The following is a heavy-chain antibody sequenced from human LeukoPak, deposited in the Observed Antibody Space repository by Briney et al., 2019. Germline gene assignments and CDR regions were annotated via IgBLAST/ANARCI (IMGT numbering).Heavy chain of an antibody. V-gene: IGHV1-2*02. CDR2: VHPNSGVT. J-gene: IGHJ5*02. Sequence: ASVKVSCKASGYTFTAYYIHWVRQVPGQGLEWMGWVHPNSGVTNSTQTFQGRVTMTRDKSINTAYMELSRLTSDDTAVYYCARAASGLDPWGQGTPVTVSS. CDR1: GYTFTAYY. CDR3: ARAASGLDP. D-gene: IGHD3-10*01.